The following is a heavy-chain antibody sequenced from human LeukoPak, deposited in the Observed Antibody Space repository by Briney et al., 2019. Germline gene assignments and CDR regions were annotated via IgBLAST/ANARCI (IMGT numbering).Heavy chain of an antibody. CDR1: GFTFSSYW. CDR2: INSDGSST. V-gene: IGHV3-74*01. J-gene: IGHJ1*01. CDR3: ARVPGRWSIAAAGTFSGFQH. Sequence: PGGSLRLSCAASGFTFSSYWMHWVRQAPGKGLVWVSRINSDGSSTSYADSVKGRFTISRDNAKNTLYLQMNSLRAEDTAVYYCARVPGRWSIAAAGTFSGFQHWGQGTLVTVSS. D-gene: IGHD6-13*01.